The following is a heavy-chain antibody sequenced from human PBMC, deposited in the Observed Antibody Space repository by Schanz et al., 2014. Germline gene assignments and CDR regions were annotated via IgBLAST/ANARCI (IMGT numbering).Heavy chain of an antibody. J-gene: IGHJ4*02. CDR1: GFTFSSYA. CDR3: AKQIHYDILTVTRN. D-gene: IGHD3-9*01. CDR2: MSYDGSIK. Sequence: QVQLLQFGGGVVQPGRSLRLSCAASGFTFSSYAMHWVRQAPGKGLERVAAMSYDGSIKYYGDSVKGRFTISRDNSKNTLYLQMNSLRAEDTAVYYCAKQIHYDILTVTRNWGQGTLVTVSS. V-gene: IGHV3-33*08.